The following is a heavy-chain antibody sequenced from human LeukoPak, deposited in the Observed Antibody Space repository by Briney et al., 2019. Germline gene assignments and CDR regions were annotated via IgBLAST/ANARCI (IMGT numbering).Heavy chain of an antibody. CDR3: ARQTGSGLFTLP. Sequence: SETLPLTCTVSGGSISSSSYYWGWIRQPPGKGLEWIGSIYYTGNTYYNASLKSRVTSSIDTSNNQISLRLISVTATDTAMYYCARQTGSGLFTLPGGQGTLVTVSS. V-gene: IGHV4-39*01. J-gene: IGHJ4*02. CDR1: GGSISSSSYY. D-gene: IGHD3/OR15-3a*01. CDR2: IYYTGNT.